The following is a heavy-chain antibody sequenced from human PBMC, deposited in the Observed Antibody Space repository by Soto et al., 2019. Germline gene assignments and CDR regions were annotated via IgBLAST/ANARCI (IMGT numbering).Heavy chain of an antibody. CDR3: ARHEYSSSWYAWNAFDI. CDR1: GGSISSYY. D-gene: IGHD6-13*01. CDR2: IYYSGST. V-gene: IGHV4-59*08. Sequence: PSETLSLTCTVSGGSISSYYWSWIRQPPGKGLEWIGYIYYSGSTNYNPSLKSRVTISVDTSKNQFSLKLSSVTAADTAVYYCARHEYSSSWYAWNAFDIWGQGTMVTVSS. J-gene: IGHJ3*02.